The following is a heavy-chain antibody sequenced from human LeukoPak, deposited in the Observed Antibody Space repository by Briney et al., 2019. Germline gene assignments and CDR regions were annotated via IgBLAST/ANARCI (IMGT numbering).Heavy chain of an antibody. CDR3: ARPIAAAGNYYYYGMDV. Sequence: ASVKVSCKAFGYTFTSYAMNWARQAPGQGLEWMGWINTNTGNPTYAQGFTGRFVFSLDTSVSTAYLQISSLKAEDTAVYYCARPIAAAGNYYYYGMDVWGQGTTVTVSS. V-gene: IGHV7-4-1*02. D-gene: IGHD6-13*01. CDR1: GYTFTSYA. CDR2: INTNTGNP. J-gene: IGHJ6*02.